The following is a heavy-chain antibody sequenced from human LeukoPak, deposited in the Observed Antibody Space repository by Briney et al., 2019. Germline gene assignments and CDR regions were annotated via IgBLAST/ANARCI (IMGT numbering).Heavy chain of an antibody. CDR3: TTLGHYYDSSGYYSVDY. J-gene: IGHJ4*02. CDR2: TSYDGSNK. CDR1: GFTFSTYA. V-gene: IGHV3-30-3*01. Sequence: GGSLRLSCAASGFTFSTYAMHWVRQAPGKGLEWVAATSYDGSNKYNADSVKGRFTISRDNSNSTLYLQMNSLKTEDTAVYYCTTLGHYYDSSGYYSVDYWGQGTLVTVSS. D-gene: IGHD3-22*01.